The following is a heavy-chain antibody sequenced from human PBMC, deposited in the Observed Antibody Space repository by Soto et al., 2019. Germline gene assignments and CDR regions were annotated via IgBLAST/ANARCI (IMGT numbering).Heavy chain of an antibody. J-gene: IGHJ6*03. V-gene: IGHV1-58*02. CDR2: IVVGSGNT. CDR1: GFTFTSSA. Sequence: GASVKVSCRASGFTFTSSAMQWVRQARGQRLEWIGWIVVGSGNTNYAQKFQERVTVTRDMSTSTAYMELSSLRSEDMAVYYCAATVPIAAAGTYYYYYMDVWGRGTTVTVSS. D-gene: IGHD6-13*01. CDR3: AATVPIAAAGTYYYYYMDV.